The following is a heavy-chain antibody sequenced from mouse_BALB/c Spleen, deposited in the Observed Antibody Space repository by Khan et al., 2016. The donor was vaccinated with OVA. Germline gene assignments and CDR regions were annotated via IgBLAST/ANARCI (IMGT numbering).Heavy chain of an antibody. Sequence: QVQLKQSGPGLVAPSQSLSITCTVSGFSLTSNGVSWVRQPPGKGLEWLGVMWGDGITNSHSALISRLSISKDNSKSQVFLKLNSLQTDDTATYYCAGFEASYYAMDYWGQGTSVTVSS. D-gene: IGHD6-1*01. J-gene: IGHJ4*01. CDR2: MWGDGIT. V-gene: IGHV2-3*01. CDR1: GFSLTSNG. CDR3: AGFEASYYAMDY.